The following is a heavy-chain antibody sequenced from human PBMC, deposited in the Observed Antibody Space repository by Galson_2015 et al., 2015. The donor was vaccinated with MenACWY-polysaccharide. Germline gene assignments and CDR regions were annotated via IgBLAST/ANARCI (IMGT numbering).Heavy chain of an antibody. CDR3: ARAIAVAGHRRDLDL. V-gene: IGHV4-59*12. Sequence: ATLSLTCTVSGGSISSYYWNWLRQPPGRGLEWVGNINYSGITNHNPSLKGRVTMSVDTSKNQFSLNLTSVTDADTAVYYCARAIAVAGHRRDLDLWGRGTLVTVSS. D-gene: IGHD6-19*01. J-gene: IGHJ2*01. CDR2: INYSGIT. CDR1: GGSISSYY.